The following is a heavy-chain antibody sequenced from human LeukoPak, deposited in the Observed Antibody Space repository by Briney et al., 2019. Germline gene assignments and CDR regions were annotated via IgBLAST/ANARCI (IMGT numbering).Heavy chain of an antibody. CDR1: GGSISSYY. D-gene: IGHD2-2*01. J-gene: IGHJ5*02. V-gene: IGHV4-59*01. CDR2: IYYSGST. Sequence: PSETLSLTCTVSGGSISSYYWSWIRQPPGEGLEWIGYIYYSGSTNYNPSLKSRVTISVDTSKNQFSLKLSSVTAADTAVYYCARVRAVVFDPWGQGTLVTVSS. CDR3: ARVRAVVFDP.